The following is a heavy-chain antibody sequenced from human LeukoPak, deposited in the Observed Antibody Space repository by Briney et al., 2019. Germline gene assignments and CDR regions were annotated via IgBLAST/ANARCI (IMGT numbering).Heavy chain of an antibody. V-gene: IGHV4-39*07. CDR2: IYYSGST. CDR3: ARRRITFGAFDI. J-gene: IGHJ3*02. Sequence: PSETLSLTCTVSGGSISSSSYYWGWIRQPPGKGLEWIGSIYYSGSTYYNPSLKSRVTISVDTSKNQFSLKLSSVTAADTAVYYCARRRITFGAFDIWGQGTMVTVSS. D-gene: IGHD3-16*01. CDR1: GGSISSSSYY.